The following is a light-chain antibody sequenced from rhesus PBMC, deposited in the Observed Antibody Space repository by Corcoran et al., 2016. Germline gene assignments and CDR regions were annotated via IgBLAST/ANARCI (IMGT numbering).Light chain of an antibody. Sequence: DIQMTQSPSSLSASVGDRVTITCRASANVNNYLHWYQQKPGKAPKLMIYKASTLQSGVPSRFSVSESGTDYTFTISSLHSEDVATYYCQHNYGTPLTFGGGTKVEIK. CDR3: QHNYGTPLT. V-gene: IGKV1-74*01. CDR2: KAS. CDR1: ANVNNY. J-gene: IGKJ4*01.